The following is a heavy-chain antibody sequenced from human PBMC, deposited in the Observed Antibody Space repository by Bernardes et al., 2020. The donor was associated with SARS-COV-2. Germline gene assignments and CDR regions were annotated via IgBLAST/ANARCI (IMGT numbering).Heavy chain of an antibody. D-gene: IGHD4-17*01. J-gene: IGHJ4*02. CDR1: GFIFSTYS. CDR3: ARDWNMNGNFYGDIDF. V-gene: IGHV3-30*04. Sequence: GGSLRLSCVVSGFIFSTYSMHWVRQAPGKGLEWVAVISYDGKNEFYGDSVKGRFTISRDNSKNTLYLQMSGLRPEDTARYFCARDWNMNGNFYGDIDFWGQGTLVTVSS. CDR2: ISYDGKNE.